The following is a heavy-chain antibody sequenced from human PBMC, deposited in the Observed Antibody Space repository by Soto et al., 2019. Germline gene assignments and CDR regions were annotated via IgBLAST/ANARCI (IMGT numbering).Heavy chain of an antibody. CDR1: GGSISSYY. J-gene: IGHJ5*02. CDR3: ARGGSSWMGPNWFDP. D-gene: IGHD6-13*01. Sequence: SETLSLTCTVSGGSISSYYWSWIRQPAGKGLEWIGRIYTSGSTNYNPSPKSRVTMSVDTSKNQFSLKLSSVTAADTAVYYCARGGSSWMGPNWFDPWGQGTLVTVSS. V-gene: IGHV4-4*07. CDR2: IYTSGST.